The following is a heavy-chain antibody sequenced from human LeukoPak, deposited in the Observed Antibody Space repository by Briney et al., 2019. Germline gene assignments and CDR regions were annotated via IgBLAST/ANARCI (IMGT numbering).Heavy chain of an antibody. CDR1: GFTFSSYG. CDR2: ISGSGGST. Sequence: GGSLRLSCAASGFTFSSYGMSWVRQAPGKGLEWVSAISGSGGSTYYADSVKGRFTISRDNSKNTLYLQMNSLRAEDTAVYYCAKVSTYYDILTGYYSDWFDPWGQGTLVTVSP. D-gene: IGHD3-9*01. J-gene: IGHJ5*02. CDR3: AKVSTYYDILTGYYSDWFDP. V-gene: IGHV3-23*01.